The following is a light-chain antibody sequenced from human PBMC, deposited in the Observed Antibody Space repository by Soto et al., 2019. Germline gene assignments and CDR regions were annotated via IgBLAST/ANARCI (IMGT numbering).Light chain of an antibody. Sequence: QSVLTQPASVSGSPGQSITISCTGTSSDFGGYNYVSWYQQHPGKAPKLMIYDVSNRPSGVSNRFSGSKSGNTASLTISGLQAEDEADYYFSSYTSSSTNVFGTGTQLTVL. J-gene: IGLJ1*01. V-gene: IGLV2-14*01. CDR1: SSDFGGYNY. CDR2: DVS. CDR3: SSYTSSSTNV.